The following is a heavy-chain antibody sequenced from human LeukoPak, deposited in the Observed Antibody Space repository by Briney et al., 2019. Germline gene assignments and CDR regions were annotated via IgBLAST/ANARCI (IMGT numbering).Heavy chain of an antibody. V-gene: IGHV1-69*04. J-gene: IGHJ4*02. CDR1: GGTFSSYA. CDR3: ARELVATTNSDY. CDR2: IIPILGIA. Sequence: ASVKVSCKASGGTFSSYAISWVRQAPGQGLEWMGRIIPILGIANYAQKFQGRVTITADESTSTAYMELSSLRSEDTAVYYCARELVATTNSDYWGQGTLVTVSS. D-gene: IGHD5-12*01.